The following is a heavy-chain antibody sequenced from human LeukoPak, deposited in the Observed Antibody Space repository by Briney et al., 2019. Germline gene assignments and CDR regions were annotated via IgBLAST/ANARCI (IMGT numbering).Heavy chain of an antibody. Sequence: GGSLRLSCAASGFTFSSYAMSWVRQAPEKGLEWVSAIGGNGGRTYYADSVRGRFTVSRDNSRNTLYLQMNSLRAEDTAVYYCAKVTAWYSSSWYLADWGQGTLVTVSS. V-gene: IGHV3-23*01. CDR1: GFTFSSYA. CDR3: AKVTAWYSSSWYLAD. D-gene: IGHD6-13*01. J-gene: IGHJ4*02. CDR2: IGGNGGRT.